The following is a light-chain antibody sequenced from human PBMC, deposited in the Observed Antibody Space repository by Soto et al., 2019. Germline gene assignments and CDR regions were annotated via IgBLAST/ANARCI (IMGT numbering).Light chain of an antibody. CDR3: QQYNAWPQT. V-gene: IGKV3-15*01. J-gene: IGKJ2*01. CDR2: RTS. Sequence: DIVLTQSPATLSVSPGERATLSCRASQSVAGNIAWYQQTPGQAHRLLIYRTSTRATGIPSRFSGSGAGTEFTLTISSLQSEDLAVYSCQQYNAWPQTFGQGTKLEIK. CDR1: QSVAGN.